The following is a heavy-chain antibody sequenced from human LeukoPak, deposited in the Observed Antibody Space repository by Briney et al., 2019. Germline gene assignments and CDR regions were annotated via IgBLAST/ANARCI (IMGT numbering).Heavy chain of an antibody. Sequence: GASVKVSCKASGYTFTSYYMHWVRQAPGQGLEWMGIINPSGGSTSYAQKFQGRVTMTRDTSTSTVYMELSSLRSEDTAVYYCARDVVGNIVVVPAAPGVAFDIWGQGTIVTVSS. D-gene: IGHD2-2*01. CDR1: GYTFTSYY. CDR2: INPSGGST. V-gene: IGHV1-46*01. CDR3: ARDVVGNIVVVPAAPGVAFDI. J-gene: IGHJ3*02.